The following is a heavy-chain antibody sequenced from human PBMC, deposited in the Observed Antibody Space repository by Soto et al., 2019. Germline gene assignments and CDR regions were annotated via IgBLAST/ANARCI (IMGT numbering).Heavy chain of an antibody. V-gene: IGHV2-5*02. CDR3: VRLLWFGELT. CDR1: GFSLSTSGVG. D-gene: IGHD3-10*01. CDR2: IYWDGDK. Sequence: QITLKESGPTLVKPTQTLTLTCTISGFSLSTSGVGVGWIRQPPGQALDWLALIYWDGDKRYSPSLKSRLTSTKDTSKNQVVLTMTNMDPVDTATYYCVRLLWFGELTWGQGTLVTVSS. J-gene: IGHJ4*02.